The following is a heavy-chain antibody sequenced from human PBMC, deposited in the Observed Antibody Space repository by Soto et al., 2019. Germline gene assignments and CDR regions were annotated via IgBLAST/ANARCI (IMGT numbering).Heavy chain of an antibody. J-gene: IGHJ5*02. D-gene: IGHD7-27*01. CDR2: ISSSSSYI. CDR1: GFTFSSYS. Sequence: GGSLRLSCAASGFTFSSYSMNWVRQAPGKGLEWVSSISSSSSYIYYADSVKGRFTISRDNAKNSLYLQMNSLRAEDTAVYYCARGSLTGDFNWFDPWGQGTLVTVSS. CDR3: ARGSLTGDFNWFDP. V-gene: IGHV3-21*01.